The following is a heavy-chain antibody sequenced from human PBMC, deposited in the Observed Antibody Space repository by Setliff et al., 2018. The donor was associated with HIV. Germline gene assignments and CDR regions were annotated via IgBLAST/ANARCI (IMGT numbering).Heavy chain of an antibody. D-gene: IGHD3-22*01. J-gene: IGHJ2*01. CDR3: ARHQGKYYDSSGYSGWFFDL. CDR1: GGPFSSSSYY. Sequence: PSETLSLTCTVSGGPFSSSSYYWGWIRQPPGKGLEWIGSLRPSGNTYYNPSLKSRVTISVDTSKNQFSLNLSSVTAADTAVYYCARHQGKYYDSSGYSGWFFDLWGRGTLVTVSS. CDR2: LRPSGNT. V-gene: IGHV4-39*01.